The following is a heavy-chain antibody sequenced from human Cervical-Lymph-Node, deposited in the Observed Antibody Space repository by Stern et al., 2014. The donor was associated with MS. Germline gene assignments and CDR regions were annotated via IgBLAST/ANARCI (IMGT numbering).Heavy chain of an antibody. CDR2: IDWDDDG. CDR1: GFALSTSGMC. CDR3: ARIKFGDYDYGMDV. D-gene: IGHD3-16*01. J-gene: IGHJ6*02. V-gene: IGHV2-70*11. Sequence: SGPALVKPTQTLTLTCTFSGFALSTSGMCVSWIRQPPGKALEWLARIDWDDDGYYSPSLKTRLTISKDTSKNQVVLTMTDMDPVDTATYYCARIKFGDYDYGMDVWGQGTTVTVSS.